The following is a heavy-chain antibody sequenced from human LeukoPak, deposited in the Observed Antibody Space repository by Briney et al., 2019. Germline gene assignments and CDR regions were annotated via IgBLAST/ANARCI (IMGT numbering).Heavy chain of an antibody. Sequence: SVKVSCKASGGTFSSYAISWVRQAPGQGLEWMGGIIPIFGTANYAQKSQGRVTITADESTSTAYMELGSLRSVDTAVYYCARESGSGSYSFDYWGQGTLVTVSS. J-gene: IGHJ4*02. D-gene: IGHD1-26*01. CDR1: GGTFSSYA. V-gene: IGHV1-69*13. CDR2: IIPIFGTA. CDR3: ARESGSGSYSFDY.